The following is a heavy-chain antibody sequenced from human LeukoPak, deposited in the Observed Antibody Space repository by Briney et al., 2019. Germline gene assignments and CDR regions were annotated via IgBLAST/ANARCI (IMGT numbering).Heavy chain of an antibody. CDR1: GGSISSSNW. V-gene: IGHV4-4*02. J-gene: IGHJ6*03. D-gene: IGHD2-21*02. CDR3: ARRTSVVTAIRPGYYYMDV. Sequence: PSETLSLTCAVSGGSISSSNWWSWIRQPPGKGLEWIGEINHSGSTNYNPSLKSRVTISVDTSKNQFSLKLSSVTAADTAVYYCARRTSVVTAIRPGYYYMDVWGKGTTVTISS. CDR2: INHSGST.